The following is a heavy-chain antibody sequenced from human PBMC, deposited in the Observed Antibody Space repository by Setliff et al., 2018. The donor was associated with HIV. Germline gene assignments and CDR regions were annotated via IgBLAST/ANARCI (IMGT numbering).Heavy chain of an antibody. CDR2: IYDNGNT. CDR3: ARSPSGYGSGSYYHYYYYGMDV. Sequence: TSETLSLTCTVPGDSIGSTNWWSWVRQPPGKGLEWIGQIYDNGNTNYNPSLKGRVTISTDKSKNQFSLKLSSVTAADTAVYYCARSPSGYGSGSYYHYYYYGMDVWGQGTTVTAP. D-gene: IGHD3-10*01. J-gene: IGHJ6*02. CDR1: GDSIGSTNW. V-gene: IGHV4-4*02.